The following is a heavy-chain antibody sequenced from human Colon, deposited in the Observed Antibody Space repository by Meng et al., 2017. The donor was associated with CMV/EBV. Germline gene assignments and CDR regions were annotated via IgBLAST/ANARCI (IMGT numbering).Heavy chain of an antibody. V-gene: IGHV3-30*02. J-gene: IGHJ4*02. D-gene: IGHD3-10*01. CDR1: GFSVSTHG. Sequence: QGQLGASGVGVVQLGGYLRLTSRTSGFSVSTHGVHWVRHPPGEGLEWVAFIRHDETKITYADSVKGRFTISSDNSKNTLYLQMNSLRPEDTFVYYCAKDVSGSALWGQGTLVTVSS. CDR2: IRHDETKI. CDR3: AKDVSGSAL.